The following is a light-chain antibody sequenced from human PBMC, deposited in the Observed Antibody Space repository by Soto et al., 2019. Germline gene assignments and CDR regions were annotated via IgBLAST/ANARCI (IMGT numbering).Light chain of an antibody. Sequence: EIVLTQSPGTLSLFPGARATLSCRASQSLITRYLAWYPQKPGPAPRLLIYGASSRATGIPNRFSGSGSGTDFTITISRPEPEDFAVYYCQQYGTSPTFGQGTRLEIK. CDR3: QQYGTSPT. J-gene: IGKJ5*01. V-gene: IGKV3-20*01. CDR1: QSLITRY. CDR2: GAS.